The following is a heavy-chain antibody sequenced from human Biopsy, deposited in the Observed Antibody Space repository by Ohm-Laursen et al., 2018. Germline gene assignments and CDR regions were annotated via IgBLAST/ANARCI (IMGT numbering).Heavy chain of an antibody. J-gene: IGHJ3*02. V-gene: IGHV3-53*01. CDR1: GFTVSSNY. CDR2: IYSGGNT. Sequence: SLRLSCAASGFTVSSNYMSWVRQAPGKGLEWVSIIYSGGNTYYADSVKGRFTISRDNSKNTVYLQMNSLRAEDTAVYYCARDPRDGRTGKRTKDALDIWGQGTMITVSS. CDR3: ARDPRDGRTGKRTKDALDI. D-gene: IGHD1-1*01.